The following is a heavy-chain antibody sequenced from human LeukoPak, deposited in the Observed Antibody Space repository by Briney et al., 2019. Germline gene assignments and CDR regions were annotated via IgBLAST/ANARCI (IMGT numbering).Heavy chain of an antibody. CDR1: GYTFTSHF. D-gene: IGHD3/OR15-3a*01. Sequence: ASVTVSRKASGYTFTSHFMHWVRQAPGQGLEWMGIINPRGGSTSYTQKFQGRVTMTRDTSTSTVYMELSSLRAEDTAVYYCARARGNNYGFFDYWGQGILVTVSS. CDR2: INPRGGST. J-gene: IGHJ4*02. V-gene: IGHV1-46*01. CDR3: ARARGNNYGFFDY.